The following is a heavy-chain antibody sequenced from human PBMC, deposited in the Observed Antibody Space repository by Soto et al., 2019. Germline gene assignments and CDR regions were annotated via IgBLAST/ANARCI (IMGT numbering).Heavy chain of an antibody. V-gene: IGHV1-2*04. Sequence: QVQLVQSGAEVKKPGASVKVSCKASGYTFTGYYMHWVRQAPGQGLEWMGWINLTNGGTNYAQKFQGWVTIARDTSISTAYMELSRLRSDETAVYYCARGSIASYYLDYWGQGTLVTVSS. CDR2: INLTNGGT. CDR3: ARGSIASYYLDY. J-gene: IGHJ4*02. CDR1: GYTFTGYY. D-gene: IGHD6-6*01.